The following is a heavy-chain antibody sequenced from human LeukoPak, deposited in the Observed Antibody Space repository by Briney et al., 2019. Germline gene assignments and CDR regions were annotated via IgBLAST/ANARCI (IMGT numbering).Heavy chain of an antibody. J-gene: IGHJ4*02. CDR2: INQDGGEI. D-gene: IGHD3-22*01. CDR1: GFTFINHY. Sequence: GGSLRLSCAASGFTFINHYMAWVRQALGQGLEWVANINQDGGEIYYVGSVRGRFTISRDNAKNTLYLQMNSLRAEDTAVYYCARGEYYYGSSGYSWGQGTLVTVSS. CDR3: ARGEYYYGSSGYS. V-gene: IGHV3-7*01.